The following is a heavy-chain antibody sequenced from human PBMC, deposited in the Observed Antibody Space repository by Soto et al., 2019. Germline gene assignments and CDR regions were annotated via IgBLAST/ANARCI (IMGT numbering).Heavy chain of an antibody. J-gene: IGHJ6*02. D-gene: IGHD2-2*01. V-gene: IGHV1-18*04. CDR1: GYTFTSYG. Sequence: QVQLVQSRAEVKKPGASVKVSCKASGYTFTSYGISWVRQAPGQGLEWMGWISAYNGNTNYAQKLQGRVTMTTDTATSTAYMELRSLRSDDTAVYYCARHLGDIVVVPAAPYYHGMDVWGQGTTVTVSS. CDR3: ARHLGDIVVVPAAPYYHGMDV. CDR2: ISAYNGNT.